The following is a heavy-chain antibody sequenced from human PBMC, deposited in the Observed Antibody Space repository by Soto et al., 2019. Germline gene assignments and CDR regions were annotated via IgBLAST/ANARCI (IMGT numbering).Heavy chain of an antibody. CDR2: IFESGAT. Sequence: QVQLQESGPGLVKPSGTLSLTCAVSGGSISSSSWWTWVRQSTGKGLEWIGEIFESGATNYNPSLKSRRTMSVDKSKNQFSLNLSSLTAADTAVYFCTTSHAGELNNWGQGTLVTVSS. CDR3: TTSHAGELNN. V-gene: IGHV4-4*02. CDR1: GGSISSSSW. J-gene: IGHJ4*02. D-gene: IGHD1-7*01.